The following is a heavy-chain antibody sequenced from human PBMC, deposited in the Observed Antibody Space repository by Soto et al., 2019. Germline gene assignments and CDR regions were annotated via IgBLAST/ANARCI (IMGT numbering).Heavy chain of an antibody. CDR1: GFTFSSYG. Sequence: QVQLVESGGGVVQPGRSLRLSCAASGFTFSSYGMHWVRQAPGKGLEWGAVISYDGSNKYYADSVKGRFTLSRDNSKNTLYLQKNSLRAEDTAVYYCATYAAPFDYWGQGTLVTVSS. J-gene: IGHJ4*02. D-gene: IGHD2-8*01. CDR2: ISYDGSNK. V-gene: IGHV3-30*03. CDR3: ATYAAPFDY.